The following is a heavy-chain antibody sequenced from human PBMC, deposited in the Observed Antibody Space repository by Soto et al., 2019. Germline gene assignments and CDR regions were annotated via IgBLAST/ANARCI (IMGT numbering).Heavy chain of an antibody. J-gene: IGHJ4*02. CDR3: ARDLGIAARIFDY. CDR1: GFTFNDYW. V-gene: IGHV3-7*03. D-gene: IGHD6-6*01. Sequence: GGSLRLSCAASGFTFNDYWMSWVRQAPGKGLEWVANIKQDGSEKYYVDSVKGRFTISRDNAKNSLYLQMNSLRAEDTAVYYCARDLGIAARIFDYWGQGTLVTVSS. CDR2: IKQDGSEK.